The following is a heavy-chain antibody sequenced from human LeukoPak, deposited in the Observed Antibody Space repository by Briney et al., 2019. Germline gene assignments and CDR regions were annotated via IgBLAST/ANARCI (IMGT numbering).Heavy chain of an antibody. J-gene: IGHJ4*02. V-gene: IGHV1-3*04. Sequence: ASVKISCKASGYSFTENALHWVRQAPGQTLEWMGWIWTDNHNTQYSQKLQGRVTLSRDTSASTVYVELHSLRSEDTAVYYCGRGGSSGVDYWGQGTLVTVSS. D-gene: IGHD2-15*01. CDR2: IWTDNHNT. CDR1: GYSFTENA. CDR3: GRGGSSGVDY.